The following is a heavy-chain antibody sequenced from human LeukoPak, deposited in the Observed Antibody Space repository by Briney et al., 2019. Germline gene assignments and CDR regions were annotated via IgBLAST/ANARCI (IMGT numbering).Heavy chain of an antibody. J-gene: IGHJ4*02. CDR1: GGTFSSYA. CDR3: ASSQRGEWMYYYDSSGYFTPLFED. D-gene: IGHD3-22*01. CDR2: IIPIFGTA. V-gene: IGHV1-69*05. Sequence: SVKVSCKASGGTFSSYAISWVRQAPGQGLEWMGGIIPIFGTANYAQKFQGRVTITTDESTSTAYMELSSLRSEDTAVYYCASSQRGEWMYYYDSSGYFTPLFEDWGQGTLVTVSS.